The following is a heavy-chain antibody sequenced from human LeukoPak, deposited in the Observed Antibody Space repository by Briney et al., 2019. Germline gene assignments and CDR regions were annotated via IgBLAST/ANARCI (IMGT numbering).Heavy chain of an antibody. Sequence: ASVKVSCNTSGYTFTNYFIHWVRQAPGQGLEWMGVIDPSGGSTSYAQRFQDRVTMTSDTSTSTVYMELSSLRSEDAAVCYCARGDGDSDSNGVLMGWFDPWGQGTLVTVSS. CDR1: GYTFTNYF. D-gene: IGHD3-22*01. CDR3: ARGDGDSDSNGVLMGWFDP. V-gene: IGHV1-46*01. CDR2: IDPSGGST. J-gene: IGHJ5*02.